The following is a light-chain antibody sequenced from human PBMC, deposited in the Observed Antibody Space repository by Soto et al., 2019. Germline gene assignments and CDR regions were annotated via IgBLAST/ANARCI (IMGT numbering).Light chain of an antibody. V-gene: IGKV3-20*01. CDR3: QQYGSSSWT. CDR1: QSVSSSY. J-gene: IGKJ1*01. Sequence: EIVLTQSPATLSLSPGERATLSCRASQSVSSSYLAWYQQKPGQAPSLLIYGASSRATGIPDRFSGSGSGTDCTLTISRLEPEDFAVYYCQQYGSSSWTFGQGTKVEIK. CDR2: GAS.